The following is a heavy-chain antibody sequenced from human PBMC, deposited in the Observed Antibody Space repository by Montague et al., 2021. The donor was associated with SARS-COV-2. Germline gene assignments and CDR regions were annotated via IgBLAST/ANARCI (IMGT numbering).Heavy chain of an antibody. CDR3: AKDQGDCSSSRCFRGWTYYYYGMDV. D-gene: IGHD2-2*01. V-gene: IGHV3-30*18. CDR2: MSYDGSNK. Sequence: SPRLSCAASGFTFSSYGIHWVRQAPGKGLEWVAVMSYDGSNKHYADSVKGRFTISRDNSKNTLYLQMNSLRAEDTAVYYCAKDQGDCSSSRCFRGWTYYYYGMDVWGQGTTVTVSS. CDR1: GFTFSSYG. J-gene: IGHJ6*02.